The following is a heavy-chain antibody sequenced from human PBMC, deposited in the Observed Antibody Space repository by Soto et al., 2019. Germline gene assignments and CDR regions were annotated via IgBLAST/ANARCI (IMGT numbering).Heavy chain of an antibody. V-gene: IGHV3-48*03. CDR1: GFTFSTYH. D-gene: IGHD4-17*01. Sequence: EVQLVESGGGLVQPGGSLILSCAASGFTFSTYHMNWVRQAPGKGLEWVSYIHSGGSRIYYADSVKGRFTISRDNAKNSLYLQMNSLRAEDTAVYYCARDGSTVTTNYHYAMDVWGQGTKVTVSS. CDR3: ARDGSTVTTNYHYAMDV. CDR2: IHSGGSRI. J-gene: IGHJ6*02.